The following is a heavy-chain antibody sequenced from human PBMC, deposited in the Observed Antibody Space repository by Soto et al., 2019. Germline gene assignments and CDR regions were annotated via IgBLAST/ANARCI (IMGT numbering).Heavy chain of an antibody. V-gene: IGHV4-39*02. CDR2: ISYSGST. Sequence: LETMSLTCSVSSGSISTSGYYWGWIRQPPGTGLEWIGGISYSGSTYYNPSLKSRLTISVDTSKNRFSLKLTSVTAADTAVYFCARRGSRLSVAVAAFDYWSQGTLVTVSS. CDR1: SGSISTSGYY. D-gene: IGHD6-19*01. J-gene: IGHJ4*02. CDR3: ARRGSRLSVAVAAFDY.